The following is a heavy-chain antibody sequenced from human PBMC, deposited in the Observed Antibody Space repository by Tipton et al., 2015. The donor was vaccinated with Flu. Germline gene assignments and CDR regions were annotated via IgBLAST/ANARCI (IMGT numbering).Heavy chain of an antibody. D-gene: IGHD1-26*01. Sequence: TLSLTCTVSGGSISPYYWNWIRQPPGKGLEWIGYYVSDTGTTDYNPSLRSRVAISEDTSTNQFFLKLSSVTAADAAVYYCARASAPVRGSYQGGGFDVWGQGTVVTVSS. CDR2: VSDTGTT. J-gene: IGHJ3*01. CDR1: GGSISPYY. V-gene: IGHV4-59*01. CDR3: ARASAPVRGSYQGGGFDV.